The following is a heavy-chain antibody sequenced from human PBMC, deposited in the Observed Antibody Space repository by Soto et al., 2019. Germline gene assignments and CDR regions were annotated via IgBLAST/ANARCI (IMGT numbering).Heavy chain of an antibody. CDR1: GGSISSSNW. J-gene: IGHJ4*02. CDR2: IYHSGST. V-gene: IGHV4-4*02. D-gene: IGHD2-15*01. CDR3: WGYCSGGSCYQNDY. Sequence: QVQLQESGPGLVKPSGTLSLTCAVSGGSISSSNWWSWVRQPPGKGLKWIGEIYHSGSTNYNPSLKSRVTISVDKSKNQFSLKLSSVTAADTAVYYCWGYCSGGSCYQNDYWGQGTLVTVSS.